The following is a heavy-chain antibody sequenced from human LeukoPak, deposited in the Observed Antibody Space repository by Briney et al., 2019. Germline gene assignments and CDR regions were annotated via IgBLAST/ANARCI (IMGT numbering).Heavy chain of an antibody. J-gene: IGHJ4*02. V-gene: IGHV1-18*01. CDR2: MSAYNGNT. Sequence: ASVKVSCKASGYTFTSYGISWVRQAPGQGLEWMEWMSAYNGNTNYAQKLQGRVTMTTDTSTSTAYMELRSLRSDDTAVYYCARDHNSRGYSGYDSSFDYWGQGTLVTVSS. D-gene: IGHD5-12*01. CDR1: GYTFTSYG. CDR3: ARDHNSRGYSGYDSSFDY.